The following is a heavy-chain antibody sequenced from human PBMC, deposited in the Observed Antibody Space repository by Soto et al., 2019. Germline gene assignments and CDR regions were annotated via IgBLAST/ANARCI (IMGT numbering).Heavy chain of an antibody. CDR2: VTHSGTA. CDR3: ARIHWAQSSLDY. J-gene: IGHJ4*02. V-gene: IGHV4-30-2*01. D-gene: IGHD6-19*01. CDR1: GGSIDSGAFS. Sequence: TSETLSLTXAVSGGSIDSGAFSLSWIRQPPGKGLEWIGYVTHSGTAYSIPSLNGRLTLSVDSSQTQFSLKLTSVTAADSAFYYCARIHWAQSSLDYWGRGILVTVSS.